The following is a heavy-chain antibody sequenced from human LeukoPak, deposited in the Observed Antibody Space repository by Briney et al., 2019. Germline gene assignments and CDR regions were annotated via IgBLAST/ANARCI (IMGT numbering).Heavy chain of an antibody. V-gene: IGHV4-59*01. Sequence: SETLSLTCTVSGGSISNYYWNWIRQPPGKGLEWIGYIYYIGSTNYNPSLKSRVTISVDTSKNQFSLKLSSVTAADTAVYYFARFRRDGYPFDYWGQGTLVTVSS. CDR1: GGSISNYY. D-gene: IGHD5-24*01. CDR2: IYYIGST. CDR3: ARFRRDGYPFDY. J-gene: IGHJ4*02.